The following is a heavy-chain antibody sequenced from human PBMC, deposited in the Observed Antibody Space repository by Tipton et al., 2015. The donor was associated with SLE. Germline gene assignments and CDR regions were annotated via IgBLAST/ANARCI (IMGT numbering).Heavy chain of an antibody. CDR1: GGSISTNTYF. CDR2: IHYSGNT. CDR3: ARPRSGSSAPFDY. J-gene: IGHJ4*02. D-gene: IGHD6-6*01. Sequence: TLSLTCTVSGGSISTNTYFWGWIRQPPGKGLEWIGNIHYSGNTNYNPSLKSRVTISVDTSKNQFSLKLSSVTAADTAVYYCARPRSGSSAPFDYWGQGTLVTVSS. V-gene: IGHV4-39*01.